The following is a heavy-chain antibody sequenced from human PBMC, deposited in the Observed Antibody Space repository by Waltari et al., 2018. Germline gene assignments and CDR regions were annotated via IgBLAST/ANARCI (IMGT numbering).Heavy chain of an antibody. CDR2: ISWNSGSI. CDR3: AKTVAGTVYYFDY. Sequence: EVQLVESGGGLVQPGRSLRLSCAASGFTFDDYAMHWVRQAPGKGLGGVSGISWNSGSIGYADSVKGRFTISRDNAKNSLYLQMNSLRAEDTALYYCAKTVAGTVYYFDYWGQGTLVTVSS. J-gene: IGHJ4*02. D-gene: IGHD6-19*01. CDR1: GFTFDDYA. V-gene: IGHV3-9*01.